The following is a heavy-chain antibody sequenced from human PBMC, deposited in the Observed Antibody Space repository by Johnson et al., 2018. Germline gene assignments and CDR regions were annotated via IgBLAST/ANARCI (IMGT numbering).Heavy chain of an antibody. CDR3: TKDPSSGWYGYYYMDV. V-gene: IGHV3-30*18. CDR1: GFTFSSYG. D-gene: IGHD6-19*01. Sequence: QVQLVESGGGVVQPGRSLRLSCAASGFTFSSYGMHWVRQAPGKGMEWVAVLSYDGSNKHYADSVKGRFTISRDNSKNTLDVQMNSPGAEDTGVYYCTKDPSSGWYGYYYMDVWGQGTTVTVSS. J-gene: IGHJ6*03. CDR2: LSYDGSNK.